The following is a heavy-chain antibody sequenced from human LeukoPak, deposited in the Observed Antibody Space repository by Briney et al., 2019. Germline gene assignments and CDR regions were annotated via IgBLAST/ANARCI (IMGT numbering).Heavy chain of an antibody. Sequence: SETLSLTCTVSGGSISGSSYYWGWIRQPPGKGLEWIGSIYYSGSTYYNPALKSRVTISVDTSKNQFSLKLNSVTATDTAVYSCARHYGPWGQGTLVTVSS. D-gene: IGHD3-10*01. CDR2: IYYSGST. V-gene: IGHV4-39*01. J-gene: IGHJ4*02. CDR3: ARHYGP. CDR1: GGSISGSSYY.